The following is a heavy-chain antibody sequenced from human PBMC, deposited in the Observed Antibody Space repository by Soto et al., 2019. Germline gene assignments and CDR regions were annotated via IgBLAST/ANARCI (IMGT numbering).Heavy chain of an antibody. V-gene: IGHV3-9*01. CDR1: GFTFDDYA. D-gene: IGHD1-26*01. CDR3: AKDKWELSYYFDH. Sequence: EVQLVESGGGLLQPGRSLGLSCEASGFTFDDYAMHWVRQAPGKGLEWVSFISWNSGRIGYADSVKGRFTISRDNAKNSLYLQMNSLRAEDTALYYCAKDKWELSYYFDHWGQGTLVTVSS. CDR2: ISWNSGRI. J-gene: IGHJ4*02.